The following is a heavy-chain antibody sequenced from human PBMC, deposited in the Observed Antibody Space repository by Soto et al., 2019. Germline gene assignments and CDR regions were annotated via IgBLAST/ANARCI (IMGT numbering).Heavy chain of an antibody. CDR1: GYRFKNYG. CDR2: IKADNGDT. D-gene: IGHD3-9*01. Sequence: AASVKVSCKASGYRFKNYGIGWVRQAPGRGAEWVGWIKADNGDTKYAEKLQGRVTLTTDTSTDTAYMELRNLRSDDTAFYYCPRSRYYFDYWGQGTLVTVSS. V-gene: IGHV1-18*01. CDR3: PRSRYYFDY. J-gene: IGHJ4*01.